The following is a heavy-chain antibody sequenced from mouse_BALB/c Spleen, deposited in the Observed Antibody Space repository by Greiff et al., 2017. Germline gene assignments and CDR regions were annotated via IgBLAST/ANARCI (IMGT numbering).Heavy chain of an antibody. CDR1: GYAFSSSW. D-gene: IGHD2-4*01. J-gene: IGHJ4*01. V-gene: IGHV1-82*01. Sequence: QVQLQQSGPELVKPGASVKISCKASGYAFSSSWMNWVKQRPGQGLEWIGRIYPGDGDTNYNGKFKGKATLTADKSSSTAYMQLSSLTSVDSAVYYCARDYDYALYAMDYWGQGTSVTVSS. CDR2: IYPGDGDT. CDR3: ARDYDYALYAMDY.